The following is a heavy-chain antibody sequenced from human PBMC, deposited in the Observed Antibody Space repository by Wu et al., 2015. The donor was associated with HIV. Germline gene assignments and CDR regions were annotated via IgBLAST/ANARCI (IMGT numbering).Heavy chain of an antibody. Sequence: QAQLVQFGAEVKKPGSSVKVTCKASGAGFTSYAVSWVRQAPGQGLEWMGGINPLFGTTKHAQRFQDRVKFTTDESKSTVYMELSSLRSEDTAVYYCARNTDSVATSLYSLGVWGQGTTVTASS. D-gene: IGHD5-12*01. CDR1: GAGFTSYA. CDR3: ARNTDSVATSLYSLGV. V-gene: IGHV1-69*05. CDR2: INPLFGTT. J-gene: IGHJ6*02.